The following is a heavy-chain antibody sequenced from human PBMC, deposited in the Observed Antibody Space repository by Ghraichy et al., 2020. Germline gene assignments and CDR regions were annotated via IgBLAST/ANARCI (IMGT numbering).Heavy chain of an antibody. J-gene: IGHJ4*02. D-gene: IGHD1-26*01. Sequence: GGSLRLSCAASGLTFSSYAMSWVRQAPGKGLEWVSAISGSGGSTYYADSVKGRFTISRDNSNNTLYLQMNSLRAEDTAVYYCAKHPAGGWELLYYFDYWGQGSLVTASA. CDR3: AKHPAGGWELLYYFDY. V-gene: IGHV3-23*01. CDR2: ISGSGGST. CDR1: GLTFSSYA.